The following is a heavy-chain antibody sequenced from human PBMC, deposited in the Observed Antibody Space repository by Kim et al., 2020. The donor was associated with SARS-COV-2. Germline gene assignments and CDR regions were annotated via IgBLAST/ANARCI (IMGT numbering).Heavy chain of an antibody. Sequence: GGSLRLSCAASGFTFSSYGMHWVRQAPGKGLEWVAVIWYDGSNKYYAYSVKVRVTISRDNSKNTLYLQMNSLRAEDTAVDYCAADRDGYNFGYFQHWGQGNLVTVSP. CDR3: AADRDGYNFGYFQH. J-gene: IGHJ1*01. D-gene: IGHD5-12*01. CDR1: GFTFSSYG. CDR2: IWYDGSNK. V-gene: IGHV3-33*01.